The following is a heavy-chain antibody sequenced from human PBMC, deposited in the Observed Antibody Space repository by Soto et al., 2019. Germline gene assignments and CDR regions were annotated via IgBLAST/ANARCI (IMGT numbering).Heavy chain of an antibody. D-gene: IGHD2-2*01. CDR3: ARDGPKDIVVVPAAHAALYGMDV. CDR1: GGSISSGGYY. J-gene: IGHJ6*02. CDR2: IYYSGST. Sequence: QVQLQESGPGLVKPSQTLSLTCTVSGGSISSGGYYWSWIRQHPGKGLEWIGYIYYSGSTYYNPSLKSRVTISVDTSKNQFSLKLSSVTAADTAVYYCARDGPKDIVVVPAAHAALYGMDVWGQGTTVTVSS. V-gene: IGHV4-31*03.